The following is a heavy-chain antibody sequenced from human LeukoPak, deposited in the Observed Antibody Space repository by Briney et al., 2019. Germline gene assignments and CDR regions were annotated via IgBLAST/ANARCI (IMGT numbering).Heavy chain of an antibody. Sequence: SETLSLTCTVSGGSISSGSYYWSWIRQPAGKGLEWIGRIYTSGSTNYNPSLKSRVTISVDTSKDQFSLKLSSVTAADTAVYYCARERPRAGFPYYFDYWGQGTLVTVSS. D-gene: IGHD6-13*01. CDR3: ARERPRAGFPYYFDY. CDR2: IYTSGST. V-gene: IGHV4-61*02. J-gene: IGHJ4*02. CDR1: GGSISSGSYY.